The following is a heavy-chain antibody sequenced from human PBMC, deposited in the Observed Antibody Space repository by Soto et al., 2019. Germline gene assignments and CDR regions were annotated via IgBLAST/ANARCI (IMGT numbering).Heavy chain of an antibody. CDR1: GGTLSSYT. CDR3: ARVRIGADAHFDY. J-gene: IGHJ4*02. CDR2: IIPILGIA. V-gene: IGHV1-69*02. D-gene: IGHD2-2*01. Sequence: QVQLVQSGAEVKKPVSSVKVSCKASGGTLSSYTISWVRQAPGQGLEWMGRIIPILGIANYAQKFQGRVTITADKSTSKADMELSSLRSEDTAVYYCARVRIGADAHFDYWGQGTLVTVSS.